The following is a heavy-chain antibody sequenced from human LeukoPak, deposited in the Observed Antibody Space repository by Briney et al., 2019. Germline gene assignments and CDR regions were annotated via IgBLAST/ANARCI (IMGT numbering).Heavy chain of an antibody. Sequence: SDTLSLTCTVSVGSICIYYWSWLRQPPGGGVVCIEYIYYSGSTNYNPSLKSRVTISVDTSKNQFALKLSSVTAADTAVYYCGRGVGRDGYNLAYWGQGTLVTVSS. CDR3: GRGVGRDGYNLAY. CDR1: VGSICIYY. J-gene: IGHJ4*02. D-gene: IGHD5-24*01. V-gene: IGHV4-59*07. CDR2: IYYSGST.